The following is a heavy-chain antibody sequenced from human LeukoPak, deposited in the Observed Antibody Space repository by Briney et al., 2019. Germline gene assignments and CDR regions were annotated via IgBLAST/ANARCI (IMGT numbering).Heavy chain of an antibody. J-gene: IGHJ4*02. CDR2: IYYSGST. V-gene: IGHV4-59*01. D-gene: IGHD6-6*01. Sequence: SETLSLTCTVSGGSISSYYWSWIRQPPGKGLEWIGFIYYSGSTNYNPSLKSRVTISVDTSKNQFSLKLSSVTAADTAVYYCARRSSGGYFDYWGQGTLVTVSS. CDR1: GGSISSYY. CDR3: ARRSSGGYFDY.